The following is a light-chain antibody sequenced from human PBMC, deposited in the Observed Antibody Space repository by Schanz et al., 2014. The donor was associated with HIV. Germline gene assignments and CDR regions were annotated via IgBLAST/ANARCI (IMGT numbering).Light chain of an antibody. CDR2: NSH. V-gene: IGLV1-44*01. CDR3: AAWDVNLNGPV. Sequence: QSVLTQPPSASGTPGQRVTISCSGGSSNVGRYTVAWYQQVPGTAPKLLISNSHQRPSGVTGRFSGSKSGTSASLDISDLQPEDEADYYCAAWDVNLNGPVFGGGTKVTVL. J-gene: IGLJ2*01. CDR1: SSNVGRYT.